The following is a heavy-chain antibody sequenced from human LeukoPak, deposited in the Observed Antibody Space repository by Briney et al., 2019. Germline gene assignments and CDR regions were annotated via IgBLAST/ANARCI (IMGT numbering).Heavy chain of an antibody. CDR1: GFTFSSYA. CDR3: ARDLDRDGSTHFDY. CDR2: INTDGSTT. J-gene: IGHJ4*02. D-gene: IGHD1-1*01. V-gene: IGHV3-74*01. Sequence: PGGSLRLSCAASGFTFSSYAMSWVRQAPGKGLEWVSHINTDGSTTNYADSVKGRFSVSRDNAKNSLYLQMNSVGAEDTAVYYCARDLDRDGSTHFDYWGQGTLVTVSS.